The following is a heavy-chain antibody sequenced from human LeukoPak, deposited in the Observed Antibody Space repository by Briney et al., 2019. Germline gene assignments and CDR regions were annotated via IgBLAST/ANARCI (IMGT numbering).Heavy chain of an antibody. J-gene: IGHJ4*02. CDR1: GFTFSNYA. CDR3: AKPAAVAGTNYFDY. V-gene: IGHV3-23*01. CDR2: ISGSGGST. Sequence: GGSLRLSCAVSGFTFSNYAMNWVRQAPGKGLEWVSAISGSGGSTYYADSVKGWFTISRDNSKNTLYLQMNSLRAEDTAVYYCAKPAAVAGTNYFDYWGQGTLVTVSS. D-gene: IGHD6-19*01.